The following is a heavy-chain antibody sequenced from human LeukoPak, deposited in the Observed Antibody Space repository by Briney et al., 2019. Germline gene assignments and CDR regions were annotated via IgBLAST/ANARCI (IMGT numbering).Heavy chain of an antibody. D-gene: IGHD3-16*02. CDR1: GFTFSSYA. J-gene: IGHJ4*02. V-gene: IGHV3-23*01. CDR3: AKYSGAYVWGSYPWGY. Sequence: GGSLRLSCAASGFTFSSYAMSWVRQAPGKGLEWVSAISGSGGSTYYADSVKGRFTISRDNSKNTLYLQMNSLRAEDTAVYYCAKYSGAYVWGSYPWGYWGQGTLVTVSS. CDR2: ISGSGGST.